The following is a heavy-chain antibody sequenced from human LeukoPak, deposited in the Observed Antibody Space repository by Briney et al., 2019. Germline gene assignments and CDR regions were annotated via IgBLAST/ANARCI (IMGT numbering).Heavy chain of an antibody. CDR3: ARPASSGSYHPFDY. CDR2: IYYSGST. D-gene: IGHD1-26*01. Sequence: SETLSLTCTVSSGSLSSSSYYWGWIRQPPGKGLEWIGSIYYSGSTYYNPSLKSRVTISVDTSKNQFSLKLSSITAGDTAVYYCARPASSGSYHPFDYWGQGTLVTVSS. J-gene: IGHJ4*02. V-gene: IGHV4-39*01. CDR1: SGSLSSSSYY.